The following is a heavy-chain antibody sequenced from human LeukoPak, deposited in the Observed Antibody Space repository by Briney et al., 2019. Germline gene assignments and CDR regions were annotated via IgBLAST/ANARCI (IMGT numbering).Heavy chain of an antibody. J-gene: IGHJ4*02. CDR1: GFTFSRYW. CDR2: IKHDGSEK. D-gene: IGHD3-10*01. Sequence: PGGSPRLSCAASGFTFSRYWMSWVRQAPGKGLEWVANIKHDGSEKYYLDSVKGRFTISRDNAKNSLYLQMNSLRAEDTSVYYCARLLVCGSGGEAFDYWGQGTLVTVSS. CDR3: ARLLVCGSGGEAFDY. V-gene: IGHV3-7*01.